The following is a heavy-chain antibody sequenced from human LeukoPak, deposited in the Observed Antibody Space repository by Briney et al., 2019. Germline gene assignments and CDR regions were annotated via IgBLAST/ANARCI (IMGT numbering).Heavy chain of an antibody. J-gene: IGHJ4*02. CDR3: TTDAGYSNNWYNY. CDR1: GLTFNDAW. Sequence: GGSLRLSCAASGLTFNDAWMSWVRQAPGKGLEWVGRIKSKTDGGTTDYAAPVKGRFTIPRDDLKNMLYLQMSSLKIEDTGVYYCTTDAGYSNNWYNYWGQGTLVTVSS. CDR2: IKSKTDGGTT. V-gene: IGHV3-15*01. D-gene: IGHD6-13*01.